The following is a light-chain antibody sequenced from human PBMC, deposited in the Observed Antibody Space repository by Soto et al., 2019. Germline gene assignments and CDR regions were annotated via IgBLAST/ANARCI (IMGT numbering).Light chain of an antibody. V-gene: IGLV1-40*01. J-gene: IGLJ3*02. CDR1: TSNLGAGYD. CDR3: QSYDSSLSGSV. CDR2: GND. Sequence: QLVLTQPPSVSGAPGQRVTLSCTGNTSNLGAGYDVHWYQQLPGAAPKLVIYGNDQRPSGVPDRFSGSKSGASASLAISGLRSEDEADYYCQSYDSSLSGSVFGGGTQLTVL.